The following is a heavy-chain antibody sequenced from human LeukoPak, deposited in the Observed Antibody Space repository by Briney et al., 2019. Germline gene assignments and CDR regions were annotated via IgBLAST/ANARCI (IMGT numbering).Heavy chain of an antibody. V-gene: IGHV1-2*02. J-gene: IGHJ4*02. CDR2: INPNSGGT. CDR3: ARDVGSPYYFDY. Sequence: ASVKVSCKASGYTFTGYYMHWVRQAPGQGLEYMGWINPNSGGTNYAQKFQGRVTMTRDTSTSTAYMELSRLRSDDTAVYYCARDVGSPYYFDYWGQGTLVTVSS. CDR1: GYTFTGYY. D-gene: IGHD2-15*01.